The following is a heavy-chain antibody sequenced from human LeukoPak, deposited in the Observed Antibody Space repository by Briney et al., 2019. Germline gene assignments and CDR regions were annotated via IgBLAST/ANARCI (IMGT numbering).Heavy chain of an antibody. CDR1: GYTFTSYG. D-gene: IGHD3-22*01. CDR3: ARDTAITMIVVVINTPFYGMDV. Sequence: ASVKVSCKASGYTFTSYGISWVRQAPGQGLEWMGWISAYNGNTNYAQKLQGRVTMTTDTSTSTAYMELRSLRSDDTAVYYCARDTAITMIVVVINTPFYGMDVWGQGTTVTVSS. CDR2: ISAYNGNT. V-gene: IGHV1-18*01. J-gene: IGHJ6*02.